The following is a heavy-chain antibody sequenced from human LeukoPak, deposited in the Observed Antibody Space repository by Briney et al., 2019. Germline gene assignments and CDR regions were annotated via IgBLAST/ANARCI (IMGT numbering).Heavy chain of an antibody. J-gene: IGHJ6*03. V-gene: IGHV4-39*01. CDR2: IYYSGST. Sequence: SETLSLTCTVSGGPISSSCYYWGWIRQPPGKGLEWIGSIYYSGSTYYNPSLKSRVTISVDTSKNQFSLKLSSVTAADTAVYYCARHWARRSTLSYYYYMVVWGKGTTVTVSS. CDR3: ARHWARRSTLSYYYYMVV. CDR1: GGPISSSCYY. D-gene: IGHD6-6*01.